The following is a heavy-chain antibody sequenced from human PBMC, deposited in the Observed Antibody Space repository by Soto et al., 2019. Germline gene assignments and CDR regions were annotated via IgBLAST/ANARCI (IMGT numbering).Heavy chain of an antibody. V-gene: IGHV4-30-2*01. CDR2: IYHSGST. CDR3: ARGGILYYFDY. CDR1: GGSISSGGYS. D-gene: IGHD6-25*01. J-gene: IGHJ4*02. Sequence: SETLSLTCAFSGGSISSGGYSWSWIRQPPGKGLEWIGYIYHSGSTYYNPSLKSRVTISVDRSKNQFSLKLSSVTAADTAVYYCARGGILYYFDYWGQGTLVTVSS.